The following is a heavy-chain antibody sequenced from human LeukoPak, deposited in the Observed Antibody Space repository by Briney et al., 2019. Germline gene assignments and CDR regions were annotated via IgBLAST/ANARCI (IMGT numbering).Heavy chain of an antibody. D-gene: IGHD2-2*01. V-gene: IGHV1-2*02. CDR1: GYTFTGYY. CDR2: INPNSGGT. CDR3: ARERSVVVPAAGY. Sequence: ASVTVSCTASGYTFTGYYMHWVRQAPGQGLEWLGWINPNSGGTNYAQKFQGRVTMTRDTSISTAYMELSRLRSDDTAVYYCARERSVVVPAAGYWGQGTLVTVSS. J-gene: IGHJ4*02.